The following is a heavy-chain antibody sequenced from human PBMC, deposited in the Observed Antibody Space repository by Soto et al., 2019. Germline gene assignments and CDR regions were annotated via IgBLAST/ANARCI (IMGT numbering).Heavy chain of an antibody. J-gene: IGHJ4*02. V-gene: IGHV3-23*01. D-gene: IGHD5-18*01. CDR2: ISGSGGST. Sequence: GGSLRLSCAASGFTFSSYAMSWVRQAPGKGLEWVSAISGSGGSTYYADSVKGRFTISRDNSKNTLYLQMYSLRAEDTALYYCAKDIVTRIHPSDDYWGQGTLVTVSS. CDR1: GFTFSSYA. CDR3: AKDIVTRIHPSDDY.